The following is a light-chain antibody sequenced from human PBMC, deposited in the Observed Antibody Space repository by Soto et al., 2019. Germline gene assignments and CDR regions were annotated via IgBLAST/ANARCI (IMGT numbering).Light chain of an antibody. CDR1: SSNIGSNH. J-gene: IGLJ2*01. CDR2: RSD. Sequence: QLVLTQPPSASGTPGQRVTISCSGSSSNIGSNHVYWYQQFPGMAPKLLMYRSDQRPTGVPDRFSGSRSGTSASLAISGLRSDDEADYYCSARDDFLSGVVFGGGTKVTVL. CDR3: SARDDFLSGVV. V-gene: IGLV1-47*01.